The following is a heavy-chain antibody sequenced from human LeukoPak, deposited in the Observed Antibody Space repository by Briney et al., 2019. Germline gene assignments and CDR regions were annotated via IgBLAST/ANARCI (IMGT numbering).Heavy chain of an antibody. Sequence: ASVKVSCKASGYTFTGYYMHWVRQAPGQGLEWMGWINPNSGGTNYAQKFQGRVTMTRDTSISTAYMELSRLRSDDTAVHYCARDYDILTGYYYYYGMDVWGQGTTVTVSS. CDR3: ARDYDILTGYYYYYGMDV. CDR1: GYTFTGYY. CDR2: INPNSGGT. D-gene: IGHD3-9*01. J-gene: IGHJ6*02. V-gene: IGHV1-2*02.